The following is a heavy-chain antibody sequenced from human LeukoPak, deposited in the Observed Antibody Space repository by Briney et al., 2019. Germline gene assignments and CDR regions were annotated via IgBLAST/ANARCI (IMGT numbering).Heavy chain of an antibody. CDR3: ARSSGGSGRWGDNWFDP. J-gene: IGHJ5*02. CDR1: GYTFTGYY. CDR2: INPNSGGT. D-gene: IGHD3-10*01. Sequence: ASVKVSCKASGYTFTGYYIHWVRQAPGQGLEWMGWINPNSGGTNYAQKFQGRVTMTRDTSISTAYMELSRLTSDDTAVYYCARSSGGSGRWGDNWFDPWGQGTLVIVSS. V-gene: IGHV1-2*02.